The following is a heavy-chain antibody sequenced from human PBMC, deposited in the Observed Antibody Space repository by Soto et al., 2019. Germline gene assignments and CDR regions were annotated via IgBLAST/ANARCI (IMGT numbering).Heavy chain of an antibody. CDR2: ISGSGANT. CDR3: AKPIYYYDSSGLQMGDS. J-gene: IGHJ4*02. D-gene: IGHD3-22*01. Sequence: EVKLLESGGGLVRPGGSLRVSCAASGFPFSGYAMSWVRQAPGKGLEWLSDISGSGANTYYADSVKGRFTISRDNSKNTLYLQMNSLRAEDTAVYYCAKPIYYYDSSGLQMGDSWGQGTLVTVSS. V-gene: IGHV3-23*01. CDR1: GFPFSGYA.